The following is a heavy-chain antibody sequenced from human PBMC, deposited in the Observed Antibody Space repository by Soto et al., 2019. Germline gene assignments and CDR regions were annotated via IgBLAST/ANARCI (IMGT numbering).Heavy chain of an antibody. CDR2: IDAGNGNT. CDR1: GYTFTTYA. D-gene: IGHD2-15*01. V-gene: IGHV1-3*01. CDR3: AREDRNWFDP. Sequence: QVQLVQSGAEVKKPGASVKVSCKASGYTFTTYAMHWVRQAPGQRLEWMGWIDAGNGNTKYSQKFQGRVTITRDTSASTVYMELSSLRSEDTAVYCCAREDRNWFDPWGQGTLVTVSS. J-gene: IGHJ5*02.